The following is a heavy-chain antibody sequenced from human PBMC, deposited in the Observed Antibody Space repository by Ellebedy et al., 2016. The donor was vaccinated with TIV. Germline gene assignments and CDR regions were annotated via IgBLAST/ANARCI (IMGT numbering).Heavy chain of an antibody. Sequence: AASVKVSCKTSGYTFTAYGINWVRQAPGQGLEWVGWINPDNGVTVYEQKLQGRVTITGDTSISTVYMELSSLRSDDTAIYYCVRDLTNPVTGDYWGQGTLVFVSS. CDR1: GYTFTAYG. V-gene: IGHV1-2*02. CDR3: VRDLTNPVTGDY. J-gene: IGHJ4*02. CDR2: INPDNGVT. D-gene: IGHD4-11*01.